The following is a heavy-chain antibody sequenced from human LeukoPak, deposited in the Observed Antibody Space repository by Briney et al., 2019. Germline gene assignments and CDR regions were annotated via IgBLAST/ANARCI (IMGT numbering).Heavy chain of an antibody. CDR2: IYYSGST. J-gene: IGHJ4*02. Sequence: SGTLSLTCAVSGGSISNENWWSWVRQPPGKGLEWIGYIYYSGSTNYNPSLKSRVTISVDTSKNQFSLKLSSVTAADTAVYYCARALAVAGRFYFDYWGQGTLVTVSS. CDR1: GGSISNENW. V-gene: IGHV4-4*02. CDR3: ARALAVAGRFYFDY. D-gene: IGHD6-19*01.